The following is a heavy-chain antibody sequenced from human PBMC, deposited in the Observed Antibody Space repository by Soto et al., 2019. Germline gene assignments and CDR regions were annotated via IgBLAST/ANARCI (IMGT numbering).Heavy chain of an antibody. CDR3: ARSSPYYYDSSGYYYYDY. D-gene: IGHD3-22*01. V-gene: IGHV1-18*01. Sequence: VASVKVSCKASGYTFTSYGISWVRQAPGQGLEWMGWISAYNGNTNYAQKLQGRVTMTTDTSTSTAYMELRSLRSDDTAVYYCARSSPYYYDSSGYYYYDYWGQGTLVTVSS. J-gene: IGHJ4*02. CDR1: GYTFTSYG. CDR2: ISAYNGNT.